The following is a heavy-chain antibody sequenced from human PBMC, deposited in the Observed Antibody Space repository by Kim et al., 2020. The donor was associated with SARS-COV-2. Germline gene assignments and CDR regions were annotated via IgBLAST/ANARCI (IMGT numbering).Heavy chain of an antibody. CDR2: ISYDGSNK. V-gene: IGHV3-30*18. CDR3: AKDLKGWGYFDIGRGYGMDV. J-gene: IGHJ6*02. Sequence: GGSLRLSCAASGFTFSSYGMHWVRQAPGKGLEWVAVISYDGSNKYYADSVKGRFTISRDNSKNTLYLQMNSLRAEDTAVYYCAKDLKGWGYFDIGRGYGMDVWGQGTTVTVSS. CDR1: GFTFSSYG. D-gene: IGHD3-9*01.